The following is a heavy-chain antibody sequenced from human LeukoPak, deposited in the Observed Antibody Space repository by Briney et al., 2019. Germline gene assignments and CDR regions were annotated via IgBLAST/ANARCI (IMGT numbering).Heavy chain of an antibody. J-gene: IGHJ5*02. Sequence: GETLRLSCAASGFTFSNYDMSWVRQAPGKGLEWVFAISDSGSSTYYADSVKGRFTISRDNSKNTLYLQMTNLRAADTAVYYCAKDLSRAVAADWFDPWDQGSLVTVSS. CDR1: GFTFSNYD. CDR3: AKDLSRAVAADWFDP. D-gene: IGHD6-19*01. V-gene: IGHV3-23*01. CDR2: ISDSGSST.